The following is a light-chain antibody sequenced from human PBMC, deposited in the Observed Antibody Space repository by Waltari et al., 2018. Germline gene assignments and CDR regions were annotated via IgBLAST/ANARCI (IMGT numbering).Light chain of an antibody. CDR1: ALAKQY. Sequence: SSELTQPPSLSVSPGQTAKTTCSGKALAKQYTYWYQQKYGQAPVLLIYKDSERPSMIAERFSGASSGTTVTLTISGVQAEDEADYFCQSSDSSGTWVFGGGTKLTVL. J-gene: IGLJ3*02. CDR3: QSSDSSGTWV. CDR2: KDS. V-gene: IGLV3-25*03.